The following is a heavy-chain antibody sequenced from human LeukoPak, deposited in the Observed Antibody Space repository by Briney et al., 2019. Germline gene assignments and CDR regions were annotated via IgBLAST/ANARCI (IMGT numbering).Heavy chain of an antibody. CDR2: IGPTGSDR. CDR3: ATETNGRHYDY. CDR1: GLTFSTSG. J-gene: IGHJ4*02. Sequence: GGSLRLSCTASGLTFSTSGFNWVRQAPGKGLEWVASIGPTGSDRYHADSIKGRFTISRDNANNFLYLQMNSLRPEDTAVYYCATETNGRHYDYWGQGTLLTVSS. V-gene: IGHV3-21*06. D-gene: IGHD1-14*01.